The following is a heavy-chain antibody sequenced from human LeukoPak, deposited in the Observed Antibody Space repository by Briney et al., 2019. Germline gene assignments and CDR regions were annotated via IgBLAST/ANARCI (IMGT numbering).Heavy chain of an antibody. CDR2: IWYDGSNK. CDR3: ARCGRGYDSSGYYSY. Sequence: GGSLRLSCAASGFTFSSYGMHWVRQAPGKGLEWVAVIWYDGSNKYYADSVKGRFTISRDNAKNSLYLQMNSLRAEDTAIYYCARCGRGYDSSGYYSYWGQGTLVTVAS. J-gene: IGHJ4*02. V-gene: IGHV3-33*01. D-gene: IGHD3-22*01. CDR1: GFTFSSYG.